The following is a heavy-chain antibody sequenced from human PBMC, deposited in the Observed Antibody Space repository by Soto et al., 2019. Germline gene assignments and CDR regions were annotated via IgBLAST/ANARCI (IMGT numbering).Heavy chain of an antibody. D-gene: IGHD6-19*01. J-gene: IGHJ3*02. CDR2: MNPNSGNT. CDR3: AREGLYGSSQDNTFDI. V-gene: IGHV1-8*01. Sequence: QVQLVQSGAEVKKSGASVRISCKASGYTFNRHDINWVRQATGQGPEWIGWMNPNSGNTGYAQKFQGRVTMTRDSSITPAYMDLSSLTSEDTAIYYCAREGLYGSSQDNTFDIWGQGTMVTVSS. CDR1: GYTFNRHD.